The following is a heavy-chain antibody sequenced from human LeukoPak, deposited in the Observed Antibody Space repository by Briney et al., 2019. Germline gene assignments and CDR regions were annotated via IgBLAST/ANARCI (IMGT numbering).Heavy chain of an antibody. CDR3: ASPGKVLAPAAMRMGGGDGLDI. Sequence: PSETLSLTCTVSGGSISSSSYYWGWIRQPPGKGLEWIGSIYYSGSTYYNPSLKSRVTISVDTSKNQFSLKLSSVTAPDTAVDYCASPGKVLAPAAMRMGGGDGLDIWGQGTMVTVSS. CDR1: GGSISSSSYY. D-gene: IGHD2-2*01. CDR2: IYYSGST. V-gene: IGHV4-39*07. J-gene: IGHJ3*02.